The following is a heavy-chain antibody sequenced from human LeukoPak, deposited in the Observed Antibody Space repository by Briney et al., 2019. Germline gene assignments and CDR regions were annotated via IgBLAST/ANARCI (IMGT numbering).Heavy chain of an antibody. CDR3: ARSYSSSWGSNWFDP. D-gene: IGHD6-13*01. CDR1: GFTFSSYE. Sequence: GGSLRLSCAASGFTFSSYEMNWVRQAPGKGLEWVSYISSSGSTIYYADSVKGRFTISRDNAKNSLYLQMNSLRAEDTAVYYCARSYSSSWGSNWFDPWGQGTLVTVSS. CDR2: ISSSGSTI. V-gene: IGHV3-48*03. J-gene: IGHJ5*02.